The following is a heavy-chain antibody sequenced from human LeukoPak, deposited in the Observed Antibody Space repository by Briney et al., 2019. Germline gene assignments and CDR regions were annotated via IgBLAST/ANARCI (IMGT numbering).Heavy chain of an antibody. J-gene: IGHJ2*01. CDR2: IDDSGST. CDR1: GGSISNYY. V-gene: IGHV4-59*08. CDR3: ALYSSGRSDPLGYWYFDL. D-gene: IGHD6-19*01. Sequence: SETLSLTCTVSGGSISNYYWSWIRQPPGKGLEWIGYIDDSGSTNYNPSPKSRVTMSVDTSKNQFSLKLSSVTAADTAVYYCALYSSGRSDPLGYWYFDLWGRGTLVTVSS.